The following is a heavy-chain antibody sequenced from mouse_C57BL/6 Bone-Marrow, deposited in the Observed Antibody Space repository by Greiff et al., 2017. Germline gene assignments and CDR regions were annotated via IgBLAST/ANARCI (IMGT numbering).Heavy chain of an antibody. CDR3: ARGEIYDYDRYFDV. J-gene: IGHJ1*03. CDR2: ISYSGRT. Sequence: VQLQQSGPGMVKPSQSLSLTCTVTGYSITSGYDWHWIRHFPGNKLEWMGYISYSGRTNYNPSLKSRISITHDTSKNHFFLKLNSVTAEDTATYYCARGEIYDYDRYFDVWGTGTTVTVSS. CDR1: GYSITSGYD. V-gene: IGHV3-1*01. D-gene: IGHD2-4*01.